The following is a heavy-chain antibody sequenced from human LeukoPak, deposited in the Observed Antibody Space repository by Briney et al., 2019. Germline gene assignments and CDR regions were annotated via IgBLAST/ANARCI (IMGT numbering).Heavy chain of an antibody. Sequence: GGSLRLSCAASGFTFSSYSMNWVRQAPGKGLEWVSAISGSGGSTYYADSVKGRFTISRDNSKNTLYLQMNSLRAEDTAVYYCAKGLGIAAAGTSQAFDYWGQGTLVTVSS. D-gene: IGHD6-13*01. CDR3: AKGLGIAAAGTSQAFDY. CDR2: ISGSGGST. J-gene: IGHJ4*02. CDR1: GFTFSSYS. V-gene: IGHV3-23*01.